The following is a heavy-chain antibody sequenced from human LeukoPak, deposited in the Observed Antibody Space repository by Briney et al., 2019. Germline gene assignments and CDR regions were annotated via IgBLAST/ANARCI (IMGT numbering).Heavy chain of an antibody. CDR3: ARDGRFYDSSGYDY. Sequence: ASVKVSCKASGYTFTSYGISWVRQAPGQGLEWMGWISVYNGNTNYAQKLQGRVTMTTDTSTSTAYMELRSLRSDDTAVYYCARDGRFYDSSGYDYWGQGTLVTVSS. V-gene: IGHV1-18*01. CDR1: GYTFTSYG. D-gene: IGHD3-22*01. CDR2: ISVYNGNT. J-gene: IGHJ4*02.